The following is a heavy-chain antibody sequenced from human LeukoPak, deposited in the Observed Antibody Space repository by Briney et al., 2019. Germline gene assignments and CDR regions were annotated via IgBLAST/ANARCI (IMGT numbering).Heavy chain of an antibody. CDR3: ARDRPLYSGYTYYYYYMDV. Sequence: PGGSLRLSCAASGFTFSSYSMNWVRQAPGKGLEWVSSISSSSSYIYYADSVKGRFTISRDNAKNPLYLQMNSLRAEDTAVYYCARDRPLYSGYTYYYYYMDVWGKGTTVTVSS. D-gene: IGHD5-12*01. CDR1: GFTFSSYS. CDR2: ISSSSSYI. J-gene: IGHJ6*03. V-gene: IGHV3-21*01.